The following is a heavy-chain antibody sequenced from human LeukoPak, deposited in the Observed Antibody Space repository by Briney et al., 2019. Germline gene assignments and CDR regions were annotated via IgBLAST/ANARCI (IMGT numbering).Heavy chain of an antibody. D-gene: IGHD2-2*01. CDR2: INHSGST. V-gene: IGHV4-34*01. CDR3: ASVRKGYCSSTSCYAKGYYYYYMDV. CDR1: GGSFSGYY. Sequence: SETLSLTCAVCGGSFSGYYWIWIRQHPAKGLEWIGEINHSGSTNYNPSLHSRVTISVDTSKNQFSLKLSSVTAADTAVYYCASVRKGYCSSTSCYAKGYYYYYMDVWGKGTTVSISS. J-gene: IGHJ6*03.